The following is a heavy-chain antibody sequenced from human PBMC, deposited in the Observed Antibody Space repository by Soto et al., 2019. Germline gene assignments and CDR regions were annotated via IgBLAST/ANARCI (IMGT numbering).Heavy chain of an antibody. CDR1: GYTFTSYG. CDR3: ARVAIYDYYYYGMDV. V-gene: IGHV1-18*04. J-gene: IGHJ6*02. Sequence: AASVKVSCKASGYTFTSYGIGWVRQAPGQGLEWMGWISAYNGNTNYAQKLQGRVTMTTDTSTSTAYMELRSLRSDDTAVYYCARVAIYDYYYYGMDVWGQGTTVTVSS. CDR2: ISAYNGNT. D-gene: IGHD5-12*01.